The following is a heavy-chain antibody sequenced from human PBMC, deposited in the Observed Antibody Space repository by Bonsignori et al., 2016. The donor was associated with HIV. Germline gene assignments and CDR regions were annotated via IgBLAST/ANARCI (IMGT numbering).Heavy chain of an antibody. CDR1: GGSISSYY. CDR3: ARVAGHGIQLWLRRYYFDY. CDR2: IYYSGST. Sequence: SETLSLTCTVSGGSISSYYWSWIRQPPGKGLEWIGYIYYSGSTNYNPSLKSRVTISVDTSKNQFSLKLSSVTAADTAVYYCARVAGHGIQLWLRRYYFDYWGQGTLVTVSS. V-gene: IGHV4-59*01. D-gene: IGHD5-18*01. J-gene: IGHJ4*02.